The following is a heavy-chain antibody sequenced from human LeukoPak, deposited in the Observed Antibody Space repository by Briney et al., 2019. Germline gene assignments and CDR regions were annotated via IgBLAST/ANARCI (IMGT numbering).Heavy chain of an antibody. Sequence: GGSLRLSCAASAFTVSSNYMSWVGQAPGKGLEWVSVIYSGGSRYYADSVKGRFTISRDNSKNTLYLQMNSLRAEDTAVYYCARGSRYSSSPWYYYYYMDVWGKGTTVTVSS. CDR3: ARGSRYSSSPWYYYYYMDV. CDR1: AFTVSSNY. D-gene: IGHD6-13*01. CDR2: IYSGGSR. J-gene: IGHJ6*03. V-gene: IGHV3-53*01.